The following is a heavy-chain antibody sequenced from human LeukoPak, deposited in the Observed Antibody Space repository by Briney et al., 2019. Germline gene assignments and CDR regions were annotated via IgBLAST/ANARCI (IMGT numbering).Heavy chain of an antibody. J-gene: IGHJ4*02. Sequence: SETLSLTCTVSGGSISSYYWNWIRQPPGKGLEWIGHIYYSGSTNYNPSLKSRVTISLDTSKNQFSLKLSSVTAADTAVYYCASLGGLGSWNFGYWGQGTLVTV. D-gene: IGHD3-10*01. CDR3: ASLGGLGSWNFGY. CDR2: IYYSGST. V-gene: IGHV4-59*01. CDR1: GGSISSYY.